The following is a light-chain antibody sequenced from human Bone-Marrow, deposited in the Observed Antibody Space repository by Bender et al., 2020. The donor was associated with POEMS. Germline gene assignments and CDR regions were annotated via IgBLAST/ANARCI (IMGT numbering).Light chain of an antibody. CDR1: SSDVGTYNL. J-gene: IGLJ2*01. CDR2: EVT. Sequence: QSALTQPASVPESPGQSITISCTGTSSDVGTYNLVSWYQKHPGEAPKLIIYEVTRRPSGVSTRFSGSKSGNTASLTIAGLQAEDEADYYCCSFVHGGTVIFGGGTKLTVL. V-gene: IGLV2-23*02. CDR3: CSFVHGGTVI.